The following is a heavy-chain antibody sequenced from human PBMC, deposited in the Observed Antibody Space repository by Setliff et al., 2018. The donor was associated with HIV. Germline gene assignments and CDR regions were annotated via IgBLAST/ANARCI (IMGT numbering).Heavy chain of an antibody. D-gene: IGHD5-12*01. V-gene: IGHV1-46*01. CDR1: GYSFTNHY. CDR3: ASAGAWQRNALDI. Sequence: GGSVKVSCKPSGYSFTNHYMHWVRQAPGQGLEWMGVINPTGGSTRNTQKFQGRVAMTRDTSTSTVYMELSSLRSEDTAVYYCASAGAWQRNALDIWGQGTMVTV. J-gene: IGHJ3*02. CDR2: INPTGGST.